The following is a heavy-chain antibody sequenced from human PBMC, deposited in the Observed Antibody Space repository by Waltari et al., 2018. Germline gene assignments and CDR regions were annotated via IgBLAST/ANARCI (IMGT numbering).Heavy chain of an antibody. J-gene: IGHJ5*02. CDR2: INQNGSEK. V-gene: IGHV3-7*01. D-gene: IGHD6-19*01. CDR1: GFTFSGRW. CDR3: ARGAGWLADH. Sequence: EVQLVESGGGLLQPGGSLRLSCAASGFTFSGRWMSLVRQAPGKGPGGVANINQNGSEKFYVDSVNGRFTISRDNAKSSLVLQMGGLRADDTAVYYCARGAGWLADHWGQGTVVTVSS.